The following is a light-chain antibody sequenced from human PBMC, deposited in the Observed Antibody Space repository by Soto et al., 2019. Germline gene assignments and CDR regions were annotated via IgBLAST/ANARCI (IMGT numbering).Light chain of an antibody. CDR3: QQYNNWPPIT. V-gene: IGKV3-15*01. Sequence: EIMLTQSPGTLSLSPRESATLSFRASQSVTSNYLAWYQQRPGQAPRLLIYGASTRATGIPARFSGSGSGTEFTLTISSLQSEDFAVYYCQQYNNWPPITFGQRTRLEI. CDR1: QSVTSNY. CDR2: GAS. J-gene: IGKJ5*01.